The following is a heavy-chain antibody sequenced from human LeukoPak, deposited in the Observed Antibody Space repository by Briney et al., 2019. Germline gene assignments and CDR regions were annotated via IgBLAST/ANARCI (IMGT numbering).Heavy chain of an antibody. CDR1: GDSVSSNSAA. J-gene: IGHJ4*02. D-gene: IGHD1-26*01. Sequence: SQTLSLTCAISGDSVSSNSAAWNWIRQSPSRGLEWLGRTYYRSKWYNDYAVSVKSRITINPDTSKNQFSLKLSSVTAADTAVYYCARLSPYSGSYPYFDYWGQGTLVTVSS. CDR2: TYYRSKWYN. CDR3: ARLSPYSGSYPYFDY. V-gene: IGHV6-1*01.